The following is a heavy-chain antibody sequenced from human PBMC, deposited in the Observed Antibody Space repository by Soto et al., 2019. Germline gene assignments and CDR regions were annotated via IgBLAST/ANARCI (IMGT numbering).Heavy chain of an antibody. CDR1: GGTFSSYA. D-gene: IGHD6-13*01. Sequence: QVQLVQSGAEVKKPGSSVKVSCKASGGTFSSYAISWVRQAPGQGLEWMGGIIPIFGTANYAQKFQGRVTITADESTSTAYMGLSSLRSEDTAVYYCARGSYSSSLYGMDVWGQGTTVTVSS. CDR2: IIPIFGTA. V-gene: IGHV1-69*01. CDR3: ARGSYSSSLYGMDV. J-gene: IGHJ6*02.